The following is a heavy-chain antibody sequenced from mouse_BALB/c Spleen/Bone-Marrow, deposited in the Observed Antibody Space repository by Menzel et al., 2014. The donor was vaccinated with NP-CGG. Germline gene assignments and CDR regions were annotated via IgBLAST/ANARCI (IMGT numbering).Heavy chain of an antibody. CDR1: GYTFTSYW. CDR3: AGEGYHYGYAMDY. J-gene: IGHJ4*01. CDR2: IYPGDGDT. Sequence: QVQLKQSGAELARPGASVKLSCKASGYTFTSYWIQWVKQRPGQGLEWIGAIYPGDGDTRYTQKFKGKATLTADESSSTAYMQLSSLASEDSAVYYCAGEGYHYGYAMDYWGQGTSVTVSS. V-gene: IGHV1-87*01. D-gene: IGHD1-1*01.